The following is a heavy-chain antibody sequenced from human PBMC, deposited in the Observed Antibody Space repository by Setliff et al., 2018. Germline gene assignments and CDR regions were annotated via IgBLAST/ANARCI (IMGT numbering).Heavy chain of an antibody. V-gene: IGHV4-34*12. CDR3: ARDNRARHYMDV. CDR2: ILFSGDT. Sequence: SETLSLTCVVYGDSFSDYYWSWIRQSPGKGLEWIGRILFSGDTYYSPSLNSRVTISADTSKNQFSLNLSSVTAADTAVYYCARDNRARHYMDVWGKGTTVTVSS. J-gene: IGHJ6*03. CDR1: GDSFSDYY. D-gene: IGHD3-10*01.